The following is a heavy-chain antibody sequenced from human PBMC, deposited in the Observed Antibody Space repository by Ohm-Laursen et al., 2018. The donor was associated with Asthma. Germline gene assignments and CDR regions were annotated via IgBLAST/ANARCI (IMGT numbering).Heavy chain of an antibody. CDR2: ISSSGSTI. Sequence: SLRLSCTASGFTFSDYYMSWIRQAPGKGLEWVSYISSSGSTIYYADSVKGRFTISRDNAKNSLYLQMNSLRAEDTAVYYCARDGRITMVRAYNWFDPWGQGTLVTVSS. D-gene: IGHD3-10*01. V-gene: IGHV3-11*04. CDR1: GFTFSDYY. J-gene: IGHJ5*02. CDR3: ARDGRITMVRAYNWFDP.